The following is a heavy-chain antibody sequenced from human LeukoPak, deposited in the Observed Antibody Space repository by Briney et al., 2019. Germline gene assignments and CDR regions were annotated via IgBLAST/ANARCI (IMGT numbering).Heavy chain of an antibody. V-gene: IGHV4-59*12. Sequence: SETLSLTCTVSGGSISSYYWSWIRQPPGKGLEWIGYIYYSGSTNYNPSLKSRVTISVDTSKNQFSLKLSSVTAADTAVYYCASRRWFGELFPFDYWGQGTLATVSS. D-gene: IGHD3-10*01. J-gene: IGHJ4*02. CDR3: ASRRWFGELFPFDY. CDR2: IYYSGST. CDR1: GGSISSYY.